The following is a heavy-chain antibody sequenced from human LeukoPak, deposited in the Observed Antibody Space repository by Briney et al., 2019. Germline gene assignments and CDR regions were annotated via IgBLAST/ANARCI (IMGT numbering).Heavy chain of an antibody. CDR1: GGSISSFY. D-gene: IGHD6-13*01. V-gene: IGHV4-59*01. J-gene: IGHJ4*02. CDR2: IYYSGCT. Sequence: SETLSLTCTVSGGSISSFYWSWIRQPPGKGLEWIGYIYYSGCTNYNPSLDSRATISVDTSKNQFSLKLSSVTAAGTAVYYCARSFSSSWIRFDFWGQGTLVTVSS. CDR3: ARSFSSSWIRFDF.